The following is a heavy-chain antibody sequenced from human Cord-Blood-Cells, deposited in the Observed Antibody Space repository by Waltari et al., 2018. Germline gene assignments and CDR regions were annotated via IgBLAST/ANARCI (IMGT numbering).Heavy chain of an antibody. CDR3: ARETLQSGNFDY. J-gene: IGHJ4*02. CDR2: IYYSGST. CDR1: GGSISSGGYY. V-gene: IGHV4-31*03. Sequence: QVQLQESGPGLVKPSQTLSLTCTVSGGSISSGGYYWSWIRQHPGKGLEWIGYIYYSGSTYYNPSLKSRVTISVDTSKNQFSLKLSSVTAADTTVYYCARETLQSGNFDYWGQGTLVTVSS. D-gene: IGHD4-4*01.